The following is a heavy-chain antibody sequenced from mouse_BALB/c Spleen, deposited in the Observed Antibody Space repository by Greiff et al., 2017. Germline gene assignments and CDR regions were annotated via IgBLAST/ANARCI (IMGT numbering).Heavy chain of an antibody. V-gene: IGHV5-4*02. J-gene: IGHJ2*01. CDR1: GFTFSDYY. Sequence: EVKLVESGGGLVKPGGSLKLSCAASGFTFSDYYMYWVRQTPEKRLEWVATISDGGSYTYYPDSVKGRFTISRDNAKNNLYLQMSSLKSEDTAMYYCARDRFYAMDYWGQGTTLTVSS. CDR2: ISDGGSYT. D-gene: IGHD2-3*01. CDR3: ARDRFYAMDY.